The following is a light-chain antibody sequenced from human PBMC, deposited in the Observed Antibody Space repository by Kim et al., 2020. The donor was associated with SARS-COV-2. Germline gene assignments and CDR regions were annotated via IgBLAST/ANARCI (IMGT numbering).Light chain of an antibody. CDR3: NSRDSTINHLV. CDR1: SRRAFY. V-gene: IGLV3-19*01. J-gene: IGLJ1*01. CDR2: GKN. Sequence: MGQTDRITCQGDSRRAFYASGYQQKPGQAPLLVSYGKNNRPSGIPDRFSGSTSGNTASLTITGAQAEDEADYYCNSRDSTINHLVFGAGTKVTVL.